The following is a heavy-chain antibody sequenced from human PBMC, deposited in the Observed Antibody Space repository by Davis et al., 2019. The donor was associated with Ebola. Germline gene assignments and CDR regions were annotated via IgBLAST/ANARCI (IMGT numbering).Heavy chain of an antibody. J-gene: IGHJ4*02. CDR2: INTGNGNT. Sequence: ASVTVSCKASGYTFTNYYMHWVRQAPGQRLEWMGWINTGNGNTEYSQKFQGRVTITRDTSASTAYMELSSLRSEDTAVYFCARDEFDYWGQGTLVTVSS. V-gene: IGHV1-3*04. CDR3: ARDEFDY. CDR1: GYTFTNYY.